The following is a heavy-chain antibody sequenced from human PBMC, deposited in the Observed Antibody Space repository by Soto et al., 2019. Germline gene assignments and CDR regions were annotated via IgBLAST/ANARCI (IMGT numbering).Heavy chain of an antibody. V-gene: IGHV3-15*01. J-gene: IGHJ4*02. D-gene: IGHD5-12*01. CDR1: GFTFSNAW. CDR3: TTGGSGYDYYFDY. Sequence: VQLVESGGGLVKPGGSLRLSCAASGFTFSNAWMSWVRQAPGKGLEWVGRIKSKTDGGTTDYAAPVKGRFTISRDDSKNTLYLQMNSLKTEDTAVYYCTTGGSGYDYYFDYWGQGTLVTVSS. CDR2: IKSKTDGGTT.